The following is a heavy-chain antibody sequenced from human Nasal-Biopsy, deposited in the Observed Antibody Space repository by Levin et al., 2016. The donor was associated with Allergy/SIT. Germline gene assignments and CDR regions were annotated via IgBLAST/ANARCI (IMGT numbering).Heavy chain of an antibody. J-gene: IGHJ4*02. V-gene: IGHV3-7*03. Sequence: GGSLRLSCANSGFMFSSTWMSWVRQAPGKGLEWVANIKPDGTEKHYIDSVKGRFSISRDNAKNSLYLQMNSLRAEDTAVYYCVRDRGLGAWFDYWGQGTLVTVSS. CDR3: VRDRGLGAWFDY. D-gene: IGHD6-19*01. CDR1: GFMFSSTW. CDR2: IKPDGTEK.